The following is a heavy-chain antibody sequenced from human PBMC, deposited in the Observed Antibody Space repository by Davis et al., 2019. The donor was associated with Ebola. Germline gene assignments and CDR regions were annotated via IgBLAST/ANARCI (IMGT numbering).Heavy chain of an antibody. J-gene: IGHJ4*02. Sequence: HSQTLSLTCAISGDSVSSGGWNWIRQSPSRGLEWLGRTYYSSKWYNDYAVSVKGRIIINPDTSKNQLSLQVNSVTPEDTAVYYCARGWLRSKFDYWGRGTLVTVSS. CDR2: TYYSSKWYN. CDR1: GDSVSSGG. CDR3: ARGWLRSKFDY. V-gene: IGHV6-1*01. D-gene: IGHD5-12*01.